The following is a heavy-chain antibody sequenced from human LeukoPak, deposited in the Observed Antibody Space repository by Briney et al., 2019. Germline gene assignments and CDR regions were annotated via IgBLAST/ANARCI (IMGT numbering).Heavy chain of an antibody. CDR1: GFSFGSEA. CDR2: IYSGGST. CDR3: ARLFQHG. Sequence: GGSLRLSCVVSGFSFGSEAMSWVRQAPGKGLEWVSVIYSGGSTYYADSVKGRFTISRDNSKNTLYLQMNSLRAEDTAVYYCARLFQHGWGQGTLVTVSS. J-gene: IGHJ4*02. V-gene: IGHV3-53*01. D-gene: IGHD3-10*01.